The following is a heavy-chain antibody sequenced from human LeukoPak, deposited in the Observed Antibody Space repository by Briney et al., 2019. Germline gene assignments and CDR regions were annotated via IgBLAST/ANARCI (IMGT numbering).Heavy chain of an antibody. D-gene: IGHD3-16*01. CDR2: VYYSRST. V-gene: IGHV4-59*08. CDR1: GGSISSYY. J-gene: IGHJ6*02. Sequence: SETLSLTCTVSGGSISSYYWSWIRQPPGKGLEWSGYVYYSRSTNYNPSLKSRVTISVDQSKNQFSLKLSSVTAADTAMYYCARRGLFDYGMDVWGQGTTVTVSS. CDR3: ARRGLFDYGMDV.